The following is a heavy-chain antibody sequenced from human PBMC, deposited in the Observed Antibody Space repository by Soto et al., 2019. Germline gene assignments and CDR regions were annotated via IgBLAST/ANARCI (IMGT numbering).Heavy chain of an antibody. J-gene: IGHJ3*02. D-gene: IGHD3-22*01. Sequence: AAEKVSCKASGYTFTGYYRQWLRQATGQGLAWMGIINPSGVSTSYAKKFQGRVTMIRDTSTSTVYMELSSLRSEDTAVYYCARPGCFGYDSSCLSGEWAFDIWGQGSMVTVS. CDR2: INPSGVST. CDR3: ARPGCFGYDSSCLSGEWAFDI. CDR1: GYTFTGYY. V-gene: IGHV1-46*01.